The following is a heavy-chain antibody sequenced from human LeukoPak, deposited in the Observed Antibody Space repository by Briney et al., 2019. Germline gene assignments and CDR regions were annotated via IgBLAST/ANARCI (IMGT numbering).Heavy chain of an antibody. D-gene: IGHD2-2*01. V-gene: IGHV4-39*01. CDR1: GGSISSSSYY. Sequence: PSETLSLTCTVSGGSISSSSYYWGWIRQPPGKGLEWIGSIYYSGSTYYNPSLKSRVTISVDTSKNQFSLKLSSVTAADTAVYYCVRGRGSSTRYLEYFDYWGQGTLVTVSS. CDR3: VRGRGSSTRYLEYFDY. J-gene: IGHJ4*02. CDR2: IYYSGST.